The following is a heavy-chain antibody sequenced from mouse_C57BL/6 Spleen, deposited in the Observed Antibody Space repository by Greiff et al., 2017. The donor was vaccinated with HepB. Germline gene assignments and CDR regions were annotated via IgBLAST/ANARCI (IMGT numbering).Heavy chain of an antibody. CDR3: ARAPYYGNYAFAY. Sequence: EVKLMESGPELVKPGASVKISCKASGYSFTGYYMNWVKQSPEKSLEWIGEINPSTGGTTYNQKFKAKATLTVDKSSSTAYMQLKSLTSEDSAVYYCARAPYYGNYAFAYWGQGTLVTVSA. J-gene: IGHJ3*01. V-gene: IGHV1-42*01. CDR1: GYSFTGYY. CDR2: INPSTGGT. D-gene: IGHD2-10*01.